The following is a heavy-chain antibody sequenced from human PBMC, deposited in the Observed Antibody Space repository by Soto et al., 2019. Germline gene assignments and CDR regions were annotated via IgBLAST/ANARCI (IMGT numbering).Heavy chain of an antibody. Sequence: EVQLVESGGGLVKPGGSLRLSCAASGFTFSSYSMNWVRQAPGKGLEWVSPISSSSSYIYYADSVKGRFTISRDNAKNSLYLQMNSLRAEDTAVYYCAREPTTTSNSNFFDYWGQGTLVTVSS. CDR1: GFTFSSYS. CDR2: ISSSSSYI. D-gene: IGHD1-1*01. J-gene: IGHJ4*02. CDR3: AREPTTTSNSNFFDY. V-gene: IGHV3-21*01.